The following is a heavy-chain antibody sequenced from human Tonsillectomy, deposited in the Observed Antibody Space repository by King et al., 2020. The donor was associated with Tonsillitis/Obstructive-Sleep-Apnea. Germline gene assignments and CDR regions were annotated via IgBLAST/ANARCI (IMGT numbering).Heavy chain of an antibody. D-gene: IGHD3-16*01. CDR1: GFTISSYW. CDR2: IKQDGGEK. V-gene: IGHV3-7*01. Sequence: VQLVESGGGLVQSGGSLRLSCAASGFTISSYWMSWVRQAPGKGLEWVANIKQDGGEKHYVDSVKGRFTNSRDNAKNSLYLQLNSLRAEDTAVYYCAREGGHGMGFDYWGQGTLVTDSS. J-gene: IGHJ4*02. CDR3: AREGGHGMGFDY.